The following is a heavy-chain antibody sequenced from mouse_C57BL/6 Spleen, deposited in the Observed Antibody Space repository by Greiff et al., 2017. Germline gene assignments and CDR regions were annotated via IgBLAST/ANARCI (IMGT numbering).Heavy chain of an antibody. CDR2: IYPGNGDT. J-gene: IGHJ3*01. Sequence: QVQLQQSGAELVRPGASVTMSCKASGYTFTSYNMHWVKQTPRQGLEWIGDIYPGNGDTSDNQKFKGKATLTVDKSTSTAYIQLSSLTSEDSAVYFCARSGDGYHGFAYWGQGTLVTVSA. CDR3: ARSGDGYHGFAY. CDR1: GYTFTSYN. V-gene: IGHV1-12*01. D-gene: IGHD2-3*01.